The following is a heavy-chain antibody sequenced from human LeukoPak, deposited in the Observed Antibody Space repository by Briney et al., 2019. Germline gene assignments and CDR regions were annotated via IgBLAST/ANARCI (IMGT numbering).Heavy chain of an antibody. V-gene: IGHV3-11*06. Sequence: GGSLRLSCAASGFTFSDYYMSWIRQAPGKGLEWVSYISRSSSYTNYADSVKGRFTISRDNSKNTLYLQMNSLRAEDTAVYYCARGAWKITAMDNYYGMDVWGQGTTVTVSS. J-gene: IGHJ6*02. CDR2: ISRSSSYT. CDR1: GFTFSDYY. D-gene: IGHD5-18*01. CDR3: ARGAWKITAMDNYYGMDV.